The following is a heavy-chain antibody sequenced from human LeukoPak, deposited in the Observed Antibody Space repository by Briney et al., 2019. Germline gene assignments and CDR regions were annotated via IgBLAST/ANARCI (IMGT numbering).Heavy chain of an antibody. CDR2: INHSGST. Sequence: SETLCLTCAVYGGSFSGYYWSWIRQPPGKGLEWIGEINHSGSTNYNPSLKSRVTISVDTSKNQFSLKLSSVTAADTAVYYCARTLRFLEWLYYFDYWGQGTLVTVSS. CDR1: GGSFSGYY. CDR3: ARTLRFLEWLYYFDY. J-gene: IGHJ4*02. D-gene: IGHD3-3*01. V-gene: IGHV4-34*01.